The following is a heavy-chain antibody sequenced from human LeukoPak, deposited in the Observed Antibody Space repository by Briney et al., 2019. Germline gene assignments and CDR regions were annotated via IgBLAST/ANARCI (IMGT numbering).Heavy chain of an antibody. D-gene: IGHD3-10*01. Sequence: GGSLRLSCAASGFTFSSYGMRWVRQAPGKGLEWVAVISYDGSNKYYADSVKGRFTISRDNSKNTLYLQMNSLRAEDTAVYYCAKDLEAYYGSGSYSAGDAFDIWGQGTMVTVSS. CDR1: GFTFSSYG. CDR2: ISYDGSNK. CDR3: AKDLEAYYGSGSYSAGDAFDI. J-gene: IGHJ3*02. V-gene: IGHV3-30*18.